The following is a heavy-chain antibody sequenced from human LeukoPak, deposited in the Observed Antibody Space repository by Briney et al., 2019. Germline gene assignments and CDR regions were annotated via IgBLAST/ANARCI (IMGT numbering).Heavy chain of an antibody. CDR3: ARGHYGMDV. CDR2: INSDGSST. CDR1: GFTFSSSW. J-gene: IGHJ6*02. V-gene: IGHV3-74*01. Sequence: GGSLRLSCAASGFTFSSSWMHWVRQAPEKGLVWVSRINSDGSSTSYADSVKGRFTISRDNAKNTLFLQMNSLRAEDTAVYYCARGHYGMDVWGQGTTVTVSS.